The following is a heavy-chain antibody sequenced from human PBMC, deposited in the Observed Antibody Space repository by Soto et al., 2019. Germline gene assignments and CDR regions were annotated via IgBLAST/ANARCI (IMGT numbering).Heavy chain of an antibody. CDR3: ARGAYSYGHFDY. Sequence: SETLSLTCTVSGGSISSYYWSWIRQPPGKGLEWIGYIYYSGSTNYNPSLKSRVTISVDTSKNQFSLKLSSVTAADTAVYYCARGAYSYGHFDYWGQGTLVTVS. D-gene: IGHD5-18*01. CDR2: IYYSGST. CDR1: GGSISSYY. J-gene: IGHJ4*02. V-gene: IGHV4-59*01.